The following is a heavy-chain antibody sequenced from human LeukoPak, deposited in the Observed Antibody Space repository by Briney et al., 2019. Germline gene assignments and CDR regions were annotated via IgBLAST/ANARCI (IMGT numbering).Heavy chain of an antibody. CDR3: ARGRRWNDY. Sequence: GGSLRLSCADSQFTFNGSWMNWVRQAPGKGLEWVASIKEDGSEMYYVDSVKGRFTISRDNTKNSLYLQMNSLRAEDTAVYYCARGRRWNDYWGQGTLVTVSS. D-gene: IGHD4-23*01. J-gene: IGHJ4*02. V-gene: IGHV3-7*01. CDR2: IKEDGSEM. CDR1: QFTFNGSW.